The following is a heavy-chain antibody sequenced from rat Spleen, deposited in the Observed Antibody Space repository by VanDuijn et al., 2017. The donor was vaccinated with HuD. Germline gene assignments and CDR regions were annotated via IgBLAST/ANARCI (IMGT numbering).Heavy chain of an antibody. J-gene: IGHJ2*01. CDR2: IWTGGST. Sequence: QVQLKESGPGLVQPSQTLSLTCTVSGFSLTSYHVSWVRQSPGKGLEWLGIIWTGGSTAYNSLLKSRLSITRDTSKSQVLLKMNRLQTEDTAVYCCARDSMDYCYYFDYWGQGVMVTVSS. CDR1: GFSLTSYH. D-gene: IGHD1-6*01. CDR3: ARDSMDYCYYFDY. V-gene: IGHV2-43*01.